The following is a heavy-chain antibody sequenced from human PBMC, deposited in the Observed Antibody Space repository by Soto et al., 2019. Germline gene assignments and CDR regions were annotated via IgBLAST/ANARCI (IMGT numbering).Heavy chain of an antibody. CDR2: ISYDGSNK. CDR1: GFTFSSYA. J-gene: IGHJ4*02. D-gene: IGHD6-13*01. CDR3: ARDGTGRGFDY. V-gene: IGHV3-30-3*01. Sequence: QVQLVESGGGVVQPGRSLRLSCAASGFTFSSYAMHWVRQAPGKGLEWVAVISYDGSNKYYAGSVKGRFTISRDNSKNTLFLQMNSLRAEDTAVYYCARDGTGRGFDYWGQGTLVTVSS.